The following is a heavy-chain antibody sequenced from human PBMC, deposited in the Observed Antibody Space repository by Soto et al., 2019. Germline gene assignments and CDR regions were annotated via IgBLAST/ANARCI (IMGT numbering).Heavy chain of an antibody. D-gene: IGHD2-2*01. CDR2: IYPGDSET. CDR3: ARLCTGSTSCYTYYYYGMDV. J-gene: IGHJ6*02. V-gene: IGHV5-51*01. CDR1: GYSFTSYW. Sequence: GESLKISCKGSGYSFTSYWIGWVRRMPGKGLEWMGSIYPGDSETRYSPSFQGQVTISADKSISTAYLQWSSLNAADTAMYYCARLCTGSTSCYTYYYYGMDVWGQGTTVTVSS.